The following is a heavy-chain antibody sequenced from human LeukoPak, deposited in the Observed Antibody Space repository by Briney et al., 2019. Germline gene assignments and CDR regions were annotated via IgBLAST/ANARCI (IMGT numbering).Heavy chain of an antibody. CDR2: INHSGST. CDR3: ARGQPQYYYDSSGYYPEGDWFDP. Sequence: SETLSLTCAVYGGAFSGYYWSWIRQPPGKGLEWIGEINHSGSTNYNPSLKSRVTISVDTSKSQFSLELSSVTAADTAVYYCARGQPQYYYDSSGYYPEGDWFDPWGQGTLVTVSS. D-gene: IGHD3-22*01. J-gene: IGHJ5*02. CDR1: GGAFSGYY. V-gene: IGHV4-34*01.